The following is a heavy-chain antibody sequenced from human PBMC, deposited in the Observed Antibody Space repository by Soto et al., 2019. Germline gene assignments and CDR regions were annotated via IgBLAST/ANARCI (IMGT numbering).Heavy chain of an antibody. J-gene: IGHJ6*02. Sequence: QVQLVQSGAEVKNPGSSVKVSCKASGGTFSSYGISWVRQAPGQGLEWMGGIIATFGTPNYAQKFQGRLTITADKPPSTVYMDPNSLTSEDTGVYFWARGRYSGNDLSPHYYLPGMDGWGQGTPVTVSS. CDR3: ARGRYSGNDLSPHYYLPGMDG. D-gene: IGHD5-12*01. V-gene: IGHV1-69*06. CDR2: IIATFGTP. CDR1: GGTFSSYG.